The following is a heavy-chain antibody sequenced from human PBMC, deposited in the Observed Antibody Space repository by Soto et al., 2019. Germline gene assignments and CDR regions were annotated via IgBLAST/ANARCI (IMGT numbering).Heavy chain of an antibody. CDR3: ATVTTMYYFDY. Sequence: ASVKVSCKASGGTFSSYAISWVRQAPGQGLEWMGWISANNGKTNYAQKLQGRVTMTTDTSTSTAYMELRSLRSDDTAVYYCATVTTMYYFDYWGQGTLVTVSS. V-gene: IGHV1-18*01. CDR1: GGTFSSYA. D-gene: IGHD4-17*01. CDR2: ISANNGKT. J-gene: IGHJ4*02.